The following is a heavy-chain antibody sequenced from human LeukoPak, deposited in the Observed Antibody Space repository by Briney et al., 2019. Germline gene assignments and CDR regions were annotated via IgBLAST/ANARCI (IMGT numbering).Heavy chain of an antibody. Sequence: GGSLRLSCAASGFTFRNHGIHWVRQAPGKGLEWVSGISWNSGSIGYADSVKGRFTISRDNAKNPLYLQMNSLRAEDTALYYCAKADSSGYFDYWGQGTLVTVSS. CDR2: ISWNSGSI. CDR1: GFTFRNHG. CDR3: AKADSSGYFDY. J-gene: IGHJ4*02. V-gene: IGHV3-9*01. D-gene: IGHD3-22*01.